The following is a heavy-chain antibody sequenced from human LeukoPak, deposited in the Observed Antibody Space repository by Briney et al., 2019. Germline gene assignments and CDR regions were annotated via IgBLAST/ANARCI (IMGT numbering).Heavy chain of an antibody. CDR2: IPYDGSNK. Sequence: GGSLRLSCAASGFTFSTYTMHWVRQAPGKGLEWVAVIPYDGSNKLYTDSVKGRFTISRDISKNTLYLQMNSLRAEDTAVYYCARDRSAWYDSWGQGTLVTVS. V-gene: IGHV3-30*14. D-gene: IGHD3-3*01. CDR3: ARDRSAWYDS. CDR1: GFTFSTYT. J-gene: IGHJ5*01.